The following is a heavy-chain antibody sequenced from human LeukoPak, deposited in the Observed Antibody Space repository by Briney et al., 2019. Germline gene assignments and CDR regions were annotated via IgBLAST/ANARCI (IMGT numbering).Heavy chain of an antibody. V-gene: IGHV3-30*18. D-gene: IGHD6-13*01. CDR3: AKSLSDGYDY. CDR2: ISYDGSYK. CDR1: AFTFNNYG. J-gene: IGHJ4*02. Sequence: GGSLRLSCAASAFTFNNYGMHWVRQAPGKGLEWVAVISYDGSYKYYTDSVKGRFTISRDNSKNTLHLQMNSLRADDTAVYYCAKSLSDGYDYWGQETPVTVSS.